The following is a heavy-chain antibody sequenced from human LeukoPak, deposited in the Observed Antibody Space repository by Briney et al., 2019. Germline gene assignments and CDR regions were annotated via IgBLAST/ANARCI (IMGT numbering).Heavy chain of an antibody. V-gene: IGHV3-30*02. Sequence: HPGRSLRLSCAASGFTFSAYGMHRVRQAPGTGVEGVASIDYDVSNEHYAQSVKRRFTISRHNSKHTLCLQVNSLRREDTAGLYFVKDPSDSDDYWGQGTLVTVSS. CDR3: VKDPSDSDDY. CDR2: IDYDVSNE. J-gene: IGHJ4*02. CDR1: GFTFSAYG. D-gene: IGHD3-10*01.